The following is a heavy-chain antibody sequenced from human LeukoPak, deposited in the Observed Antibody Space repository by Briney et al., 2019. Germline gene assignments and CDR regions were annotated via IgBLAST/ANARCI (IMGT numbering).Heavy chain of an antibody. D-gene: IGHD4-17*01. CDR3: ARVSAPPDYGDYVSENWFDP. CDR1: GYTFTSYI. J-gene: IGHJ5*02. V-gene: IGHV1-18*01. Sequence: GASVKVSCKASGYTFTSYIINWVRQAPGQGLEWMGWISAYNKRNYAQKFQGRVTMTTDTSTSTAYMELRNLRSDDTAVYYRARVSAPPDYGDYVSENWFDPWGQGTLVTVSS. CDR2: ISAYNKR.